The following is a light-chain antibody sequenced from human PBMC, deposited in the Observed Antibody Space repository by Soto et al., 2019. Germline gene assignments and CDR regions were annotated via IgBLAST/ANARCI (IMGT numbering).Light chain of an antibody. CDR3: SSYTSSSTV. CDR1: SSDVGGYNY. Sequence: QSALTRPASVSGSPGQSITISCTGTSSDVGGYNYVSWYQQHPGKAPKLMIYEVSNRPSGVSNRFSGSKSGNTDSLTISRLQAQVETDYFCSSYTSSSTVFGRGTKLTVL. CDR2: EVS. V-gene: IGLV2-14*01. J-gene: IGLJ3*02.